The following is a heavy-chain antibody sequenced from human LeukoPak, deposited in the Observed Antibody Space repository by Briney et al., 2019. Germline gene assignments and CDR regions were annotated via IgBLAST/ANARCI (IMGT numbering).Heavy chain of an antibody. Sequence: ASVTVSCKASGYTFTSYGISWLRQAPGQGLEWMGWISAYNGNTNYALKLQGRVTMTTDTSTSTAYMELRSLRSDDTAVYYCARVGVGDEPERDAFDIWGQGTMVTVSS. D-gene: IGHD2-21*02. CDR1: GYTFTSYG. V-gene: IGHV1-18*01. CDR2: ISAYNGNT. J-gene: IGHJ3*02. CDR3: ARVGVGDEPERDAFDI.